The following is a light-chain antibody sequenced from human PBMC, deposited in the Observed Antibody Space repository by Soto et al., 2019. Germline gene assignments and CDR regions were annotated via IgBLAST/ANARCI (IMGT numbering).Light chain of an antibody. CDR2: GAS. J-gene: IGKJ1*01. Sequence: EIVLTQSPGTLSLSPGERATLSCRASQSVGSSYLAWYQQKPAQAPRLLIYGASSRATGIPDRFSGSGSGTDFTLTISRLEPEDFAVYYCQQYGSSPGTFGQGTKVEIK. V-gene: IGKV3-20*01. CDR3: QQYGSSPGT. CDR1: QSVGSSY.